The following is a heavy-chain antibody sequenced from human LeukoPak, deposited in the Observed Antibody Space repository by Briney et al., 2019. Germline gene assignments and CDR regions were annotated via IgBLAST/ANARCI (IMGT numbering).Heavy chain of an antibody. J-gene: IGHJ5*01. V-gene: IGHV3-7*01. D-gene: IGHD3-3*01. CDR2: IKEDSSDK. CDR3: ARESGRFRFDS. CDR1: GFTFNKWW. Sequence: GGSLRLSCAASGFTFNKWWMNWGRQAPGKGLEWVANIKEDSSDKNYVDSMKGRFTISRDNAKNSLYLQMNSLTAEDTAVYYCARESGRFRFDSWGQGTLVTVSS.